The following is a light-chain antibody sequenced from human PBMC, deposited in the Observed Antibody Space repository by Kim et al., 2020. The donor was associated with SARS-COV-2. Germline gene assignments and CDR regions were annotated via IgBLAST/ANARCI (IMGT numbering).Light chain of an antibody. CDR3: QQHGTSPKT. Sequence: SPGERDTLTSRSRQTVISINLSWYQQKPAEAPRLLIYNSAKRATGSLDRFIGSGSGTEFIIIISRRVHDDYAVYYCQQHGTSPKTFGPGTKVDIK. CDR1: QTVISIN. CDR2: NSA. J-gene: IGKJ1*01. V-gene: IGKV3-20*01.